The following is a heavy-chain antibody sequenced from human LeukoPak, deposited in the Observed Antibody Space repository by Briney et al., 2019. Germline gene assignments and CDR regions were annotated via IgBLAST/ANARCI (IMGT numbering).Heavy chain of an antibody. CDR3: ARKAIVAAGINWFDP. J-gene: IGHJ5*02. D-gene: IGHD6-13*01. V-gene: IGHV1-8*01. CDR2: MNPNSGNT. CDR1: GYTFSTYD. Sequence: ASVRVSCKASGYTFSTYDINWVRQATGQGLEWMGWMNPNSGNTGYAQKFQGRVTMTRNTSISTAYMELSSLRSEDTAVYYCARKAIVAAGINWFDPWGQGTLVTVSS.